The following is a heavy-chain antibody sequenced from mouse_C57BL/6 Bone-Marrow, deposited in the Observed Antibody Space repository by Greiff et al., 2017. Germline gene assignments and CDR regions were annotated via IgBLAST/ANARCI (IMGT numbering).Heavy chain of an antibody. J-gene: IGHJ4*01. V-gene: IGHV3-6*01. CDR1: GYSITSGYY. CDR2: ISYDGSN. CDR3: ARGITTVPARGYAMDY. D-gene: IGHD1-1*01. Sequence: EVQLVESGPGLVKPSQSLSLTCSVTGYSITSGYYWNWIRQFPGNKLEWMGYISYDGSNNYNPSLKNRISITRDTSKNQFFLKLNAVTTEDTATYYCARGITTVPARGYAMDYWGQGTSVTVSS.